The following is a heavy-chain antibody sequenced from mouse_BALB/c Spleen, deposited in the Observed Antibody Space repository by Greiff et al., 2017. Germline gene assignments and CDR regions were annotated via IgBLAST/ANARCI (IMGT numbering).Heavy chain of an antibody. Sequence: EVKLEESGPGLVKPSQSLSLTCTVTGYSITSDYAWNWIRQFPGNKLEWMGYISYSGSTSYNPSLKSRISITRDTSKNQFFLQLNSVTTEDTATYYCALFITTVVAPYYYAMDYWGQGTSVTVSS. V-gene: IGHV3-2*02. CDR3: ALFITTVVAPYYYAMDY. J-gene: IGHJ4*01. D-gene: IGHD1-1*01. CDR1: GYSITSDYA. CDR2: ISYSGST.